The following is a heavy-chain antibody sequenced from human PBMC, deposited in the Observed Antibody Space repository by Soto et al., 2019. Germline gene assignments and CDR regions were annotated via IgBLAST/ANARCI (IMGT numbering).Heavy chain of an antibody. CDR3: ATAAYDSSGYLYRNYFDY. CDR2: IIPIFGTA. D-gene: IGHD3-22*01. V-gene: IGHV1-69*01. Sequence: QVQLVQSGAEVKKPGSSVKVSCKASGGTFSSYAISWVRQAPGQGLAWMGGIIPIFGTANYAQKFQGRVTITADESTSTAYMELSSLRAEDTAVYYCATAAYDSSGYLYRNYFDYWGQGSVVTVSS. J-gene: IGHJ4*02. CDR1: GGTFSSYA.